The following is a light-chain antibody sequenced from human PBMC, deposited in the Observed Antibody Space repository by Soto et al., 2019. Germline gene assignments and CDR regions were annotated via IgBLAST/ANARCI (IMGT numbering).Light chain of an antibody. CDR1: SSDVGAYNW. CDR3: CSYAGSYTLV. V-gene: IGLV2-11*01. Sequence: QSALTQPRSVSGSPGQSVTISCAGTSSDVGAYNWVSWYQQHPGKVPKLMIYDVSRRPSGVPDRFSGSKSGNTASLTISVLQADDEADYYCCSYAGSYTLVFGGGTKLTVL. J-gene: IGLJ3*02. CDR2: DVS.